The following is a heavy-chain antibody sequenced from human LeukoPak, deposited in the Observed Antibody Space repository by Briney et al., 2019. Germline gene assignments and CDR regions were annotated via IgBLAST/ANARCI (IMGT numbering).Heavy chain of an antibody. Sequence: GSLKLSCAASGFSFSGSAIHWVRQAPGKGLEWVGRIRGAGYSDAPAYVASVRGRFTISRDDSKSTAYLQMNSLKAEDTAVYYCTVPASGGNWFDPWGPGTLVTVSS. J-gene: IGHJ5*02. D-gene: IGHD2-2*01. V-gene: IGHV3-73*01. CDR2: IRGAGYSDAP. CDR3: TVPASGGNWFDP. CDR1: GFSFSGSA.